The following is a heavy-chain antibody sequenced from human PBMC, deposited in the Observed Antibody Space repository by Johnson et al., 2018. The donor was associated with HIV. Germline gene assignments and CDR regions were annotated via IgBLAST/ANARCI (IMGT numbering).Heavy chain of an antibody. Sequence: VQLVESGGGVVQPGRSLRLSCAASGFTFSSYGIHWVRQAPGTGLEWVGRIKSKTDGGTTDYAAPVKGRFTISRDDAKNTLYLQMNSLKTEDTAVYYCTTARTYFWGQGTMVTVSS. CDR1: GFTFSSYG. J-gene: IGHJ3*01. V-gene: IGHV3-15*01. CDR2: IKSKTDGGTT. D-gene: IGHD2-8*01. CDR3: TTARTYF.